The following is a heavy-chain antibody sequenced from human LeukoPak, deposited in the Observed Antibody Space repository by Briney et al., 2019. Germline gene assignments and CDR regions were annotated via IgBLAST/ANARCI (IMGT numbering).Heavy chain of an antibody. V-gene: IGHV3-23*01. Sequence: GGSLRLSCAASGFTFSSYAMTWVRQAPGKGLEWVSTLSGSYNSAYYADSVKGRFTISRDNSKNTLSLQMNSLRAEDTAVYYCAREGLLMDYDFWSGRPHDDAFDIWGQGTMVTVSS. D-gene: IGHD3-3*01. CDR1: GFTFSSYA. CDR2: LSGSYNSA. J-gene: IGHJ3*02. CDR3: AREGLLMDYDFWSGRPHDDAFDI.